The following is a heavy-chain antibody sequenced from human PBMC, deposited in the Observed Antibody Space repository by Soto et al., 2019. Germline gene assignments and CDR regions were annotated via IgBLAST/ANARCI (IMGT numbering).Heavy chain of an antibody. J-gene: IGHJ6*02. CDR1: GGTFSSYA. Sequence: QVQLVQSGAEVKKPGSSVKVSCKASGGTFSSYAISWVRQAPGQGLEWMGGIIPIFGTANYAQKFQGRVTITADESTSTAYMELSSLRSEDTAVYYCATNGQRLRGIADPKYYDGMDVWGQGTTVTVSS. V-gene: IGHV1-69*01. D-gene: IGHD6-13*01. CDR3: ATNGQRLRGIADPKYYDGMDV. CDR2: IIPIFGTA.